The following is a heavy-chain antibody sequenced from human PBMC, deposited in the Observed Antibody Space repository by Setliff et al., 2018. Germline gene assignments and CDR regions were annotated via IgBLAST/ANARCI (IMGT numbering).Heavy chain of an antibody. J-gene: IGHJ6*03. CDR3: VREGVDSRSSTDYRYYMDV. V-gene: IGHV1-69*05. D-gene: IGHD3-22*01. CDR1: GGTFSSYA. CDR2: IIPIFGTA. Sequence: RASVKVSCKASGGTFSSYAISWVRQAPGQGLEWMGGIIPIFGTANYAQNFQGRLTIITDESTNTAFMQLSSLRSDDTAVYYCVREGVDSRSSTDYRYYMDVWGKGTTVTVSS.